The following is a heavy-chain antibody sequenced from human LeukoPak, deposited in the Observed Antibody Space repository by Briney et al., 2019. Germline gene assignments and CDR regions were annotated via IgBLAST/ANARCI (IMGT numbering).Heavy chain of an antibody. J-gene: IGHJ2*01. V-gene: IGHV4-31*03. CDR3: ARADLGPSGGDDWSFDL. CDR2: IYYSGST. D-gene: IGHD3-16*01. Sequence: SETLSLTCTVSGGSVSSGSYYWSWIRQHPGKGLEWIGYIYYSGSTYYNPSLKSRITISVDTSENQFSLKLSSVTAADTAVYYCARADLGPSGGDDWSFDLWGRGTLVTVSS. CDR1: GGSVSSGSYY.